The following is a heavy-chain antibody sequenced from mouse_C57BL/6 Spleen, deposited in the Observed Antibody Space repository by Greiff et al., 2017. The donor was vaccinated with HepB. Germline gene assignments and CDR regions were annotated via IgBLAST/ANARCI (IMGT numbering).Heavy chain of an antibody. CDR2: IYPRSGTT. CDR1: GYTFTRYG. CDR3: ARGITTVVAWYFDV. V-gene: IGHV1-81*01. J-gene: IGHJ1*03. Sequence: QVQLQQSGAELARPGASVKLSCKASGYTFTRYGISWVKQRPGQGLEWIGEIYPRSGTTYYNEKFKGKATLTADKSSSTAYMELRSLTSEDSAVYFCARGITTVVAWYFDVWGTGTTVTVSS. D-gene: IGHD1-1*01.